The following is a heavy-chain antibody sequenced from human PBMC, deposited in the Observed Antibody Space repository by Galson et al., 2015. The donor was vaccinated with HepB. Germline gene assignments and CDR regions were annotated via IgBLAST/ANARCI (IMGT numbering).Heavy chain of an antibody. V-gene: IGHV3-21*01. CDR2: ISSSSSYI. CDR3: AVDSSGWYTYVFDY. D-gene: IGHD6-19*01. J-gene: IGHJ4*02. CDR1: GFTFSSYS. Sequence: SLRLSCAASGFTFSSYSMNWVRQAPGKGLEWVSSISSSSSYIYYADSVKGRFTIYRDNAKNSLYLQMNSLRAEDTAVYYCAVDSSGWYTYVFDYWGQGTLVTVSS.